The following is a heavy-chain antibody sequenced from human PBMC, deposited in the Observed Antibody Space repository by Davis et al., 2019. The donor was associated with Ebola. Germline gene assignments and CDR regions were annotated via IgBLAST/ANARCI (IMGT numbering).Heavy chain of an antibody. Sequence: GESLKISCAASGFTFSSYWMSWVRQAPGKGLEWVANIKQDGSEKYYVDSVKGRFTISRDNSKNTLYLQMNSLRAEDTAVYYCARDHGSGYYYQEDTPGFDYWGQGTLVTVSS. CDR2: IKQDGSEK. CDR3: ARDHGSGYYYQEDTPGFDY. D-gene: IGHD3-22*01. J-gene: IGHJ4*02. CDR1: GFTFSSYW. V-gene: IGHV3-7*01.